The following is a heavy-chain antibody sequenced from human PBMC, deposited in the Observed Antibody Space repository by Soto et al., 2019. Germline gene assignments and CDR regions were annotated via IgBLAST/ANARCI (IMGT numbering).Heavy chain of an antibody. Sequence: QVQLVQSGAVVKKPGSSVKVSCRTLGATFGKSDMSWVRQAPGQGLEWMGGVIPISGTPFYAQKFQGRVTITADDSTPTTYMELSSLRSEDTAIYYCTRHTSDYDSGRIRFDSWGQGTLVNVSS. J-gene: IGHJ5*01. CDR2: VIPISGTP. D-gene: IGHD5-12*01. CDR1: GATFGKSD. V-gene: IGHV1-69*01. CDR3: TRHTSDYDSGRIRFDS.